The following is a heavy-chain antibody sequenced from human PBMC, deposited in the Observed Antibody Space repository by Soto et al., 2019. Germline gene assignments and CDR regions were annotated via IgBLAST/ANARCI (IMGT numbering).Heavy chain of an antibody. J-gene: IGHJ4*02. D-gene: IGHD3-22*01. CDR1: GGSISSGDYY. CDR3: ARYYYDSSGYTYYFDY. CDR2: IYYSGST. Sequence: SETLSLTCTVSGGSISSGDYYWSWIRQPPGKGMEWIGYIYYSGSTYYNPSLKSRVTISVDTSKNQFSLKLSSVTAADTAVYYCARYYYDSSGYTYYFDYWGQGTLVTVSS. V-gene: IGHV4-30-4*01.